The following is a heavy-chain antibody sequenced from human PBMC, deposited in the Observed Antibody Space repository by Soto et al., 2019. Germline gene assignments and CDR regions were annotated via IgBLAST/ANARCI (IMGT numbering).Heavy chain of an antibody. D-gene: IGHD1-7*01. CDR3: EGESGENWSYEAY. CDR1: GDTITSFS. J-gene: IGHJ4*02. CDR2: ISTTGNT. Sequence: SETLSLTCTVSGDTITSFSWNWIRQSAGKGLEWIGRISTTGNTHYNPSLESRVTMSLDTSKNQFSLKLTSVTAADTAVYYCEGESGENWSYEAYWGQGTLVAVSS. V-gene: IGHV4-4*07.